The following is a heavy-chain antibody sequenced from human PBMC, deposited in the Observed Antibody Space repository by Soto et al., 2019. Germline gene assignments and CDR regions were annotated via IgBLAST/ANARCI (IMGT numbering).Heavy chain of an antibody. V-gene: IGHV4-34*01. J-gene: IGHJ5*02. Sequence: SETLSLTCAVYGGSFSGYYWSWIRQPPGKGLEWIGEINHSGSTNYNPSLKSRVTISVDTSKNQFSLKLSSVTAADTAVYYCARGRITGTRDNWFHPPPKATLVTVSS. CDR1: GGSFSGYY. CDR2: INHSGST. CDR3: ARGRITGTRDNWFHP. D-gene: IGHD1-7*01.